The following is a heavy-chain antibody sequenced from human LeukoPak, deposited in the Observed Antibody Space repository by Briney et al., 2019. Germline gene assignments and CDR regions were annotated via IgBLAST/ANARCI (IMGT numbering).Heavy chain of an antibody. CDR3: ARGCSNYYDSSGYYGGEYYFDY. CDR2: ISAYNGNT. D-gene: IGHD3-22*01. J-gene: IGHJ4*02. CDR1: GYTFTSYG. Sequence: ASVKVSCKASGYTFTSYGISWVRQAPGQGLEWMGWISAYNGNTNYAQKLQGRVTMTTDTSTSTAYMELRSLRSDDTAVYYCARGCSNYYDSSGYYGGEYYFDYWGQGTLVTVSS. V-gene: IGHV1-18*01.